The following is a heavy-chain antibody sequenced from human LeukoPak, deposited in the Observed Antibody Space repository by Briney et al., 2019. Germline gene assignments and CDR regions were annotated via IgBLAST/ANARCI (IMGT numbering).Heavy chain of an antibody. CDR3: ARDVGDEGNY. Sequence: GGSVRLSCAASGFTVSSNYMGWVRQAPGKGLEWVSVIYSGGSTYYADSVKGRFTISRDNSKNTLYLQMSSLRTADTAVYYCARDVGDEGNYWGQGTLVTVSS. D-gene: IGHD3-16*01. CDR1: GFTVSSNY. V-gene: IGHV3-53*01. CDR2: IYSGGST. J-gene: IGHJ4*02.